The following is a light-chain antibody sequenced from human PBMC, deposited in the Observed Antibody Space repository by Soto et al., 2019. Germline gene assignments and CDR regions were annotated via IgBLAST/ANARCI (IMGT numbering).Light chain of an antibody. CDR3: QQYYSTPLT. V-gene: IGKV4-1*01. CDR1: QSVLYSSNNKNY. Sequence: DIVMTQSPDSLAVSLGERATINCKSSQSVLYSSNNKNYLAWYQQKPGQPPKLLISWASTRESGVPDRFSGSGSGTDFTLTISGLQAEDVAVYYCQQYYSTPLTFGPGTKVDIK. CDR2: WAS. J-gene: IGKJ3*01.